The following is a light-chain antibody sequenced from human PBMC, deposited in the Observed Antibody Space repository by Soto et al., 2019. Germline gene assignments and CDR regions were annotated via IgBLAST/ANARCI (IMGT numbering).Light chain of an antibody. CDR1: SGSVSTSYY. CDR2: STN. Sequence: QAVVTQEPSFSVSPGGTVTLTCGLSSGSVSTSYYPSWYQQTPGQAPRTLIYSTNTRSSGVPDRFSGSILGNKAALTITGPQADYESDYYCGLYMGSGIWVFGGGTQLTVL. V-gene: IGLV8-61*01. J-gene: IGLJ7*01. CDR3: GLYMGSGIWV.